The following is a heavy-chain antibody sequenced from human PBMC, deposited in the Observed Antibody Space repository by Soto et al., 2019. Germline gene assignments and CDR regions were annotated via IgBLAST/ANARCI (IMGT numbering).Heavy chain of an antibody. J-gene: IGHJ4*02. Sequence: HPGGSLRLSCAASGFTFSNYGIHWVRQAPGKGLEWVAVILYDGSKKYYADSVKGRFTISRDNSKNTVYLQMNSLRAEDTAVYYCAKDEPQSDWRQRTLVTVSS. CDR2: ILYDGSKK. CDR1: GFTFSNYG. D-gene: IGHD4-4*01. CDR3: AKDEPQSD. V-gene: IGHV3-30*18.